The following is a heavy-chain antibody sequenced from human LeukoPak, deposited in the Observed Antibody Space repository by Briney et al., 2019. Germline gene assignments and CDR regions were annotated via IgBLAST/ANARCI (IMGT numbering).Heavy chain of an antibody. CDR3: ARGNIVVVVAATSFDY. D-gene: IGHD2-15*01. CDR1: GGSFSGYY. V-gene: IGHV4-34*01. J-gene: IGHJ4*02. CDR2: INHSGST. Sequence: PSETLSLTCAVYGGSFSGYYWSWIRQPPGKGLEWIGEINHSGSTNYNPSLKSRVTISVDTSKNQFSLKLSSVTAADTAVYYCARGNIVVVVAATSFDYWGQGTLVTVSS.